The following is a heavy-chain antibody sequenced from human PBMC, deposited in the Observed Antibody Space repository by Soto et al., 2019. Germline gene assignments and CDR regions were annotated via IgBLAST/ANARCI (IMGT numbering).Heavy chain of an antibody. CDR2: IYSSGST. Sequence: QLQLQESGPGLVKPSETLSLICSVSGGSISSSSYYWGWIRQPPGKGLEWIGSIYSSGSTYYNPSLKSRVTISLDTSQNQISLKLTSVTAADTAVYYCARQRREGWFDPWGQGTLVTVSS. CDR1: GGSISSSSYY. J-gene: IGHJ5*02. CDR3: ARQRREGWFDP. V-gene: IGHV4-39*01.